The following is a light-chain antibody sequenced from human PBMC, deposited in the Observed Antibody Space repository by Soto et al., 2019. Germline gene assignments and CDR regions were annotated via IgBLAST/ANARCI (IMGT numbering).Light chain of an antibody. Sequence: EILLTQSPSTLSVSPGERATLSCGANENINRNLAWYQQKPGQIPRLLIYGASTRATGVPARFSGSGSGTEFTLTISSLQSEDVALYYCHQYNNWPGTFGQGTKVDIK. CDR2: GAS. V-gene: IGKV3-15*01. CDR1: ENINRN. CDR3: HQYNNWPGT. J-gene: IGKJ1*01.